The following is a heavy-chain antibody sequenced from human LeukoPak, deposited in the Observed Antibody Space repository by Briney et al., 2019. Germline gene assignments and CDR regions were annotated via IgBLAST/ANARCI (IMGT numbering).Heavy chain of an antibody. J-gene: IGHJ6*03. V-gene: IGHV4-4*07. CDR3: ARHVAGYDFWSGYPPDYYYMDV. D-gene: IGHD3-3*01. Sequence: PSETLSLTCTVSGGSISSYYWSWIRQPAGKGLEWIGRIYTSGSTNYNPSLKSRVTMSVDTSKNQFSLKLSSVTAADTAVYYCARHVAGYDFWSGYPPDYYYMDVWSKGTTVTVSS. CDR2: IYTSGST. CDR1: GGSISSYY.